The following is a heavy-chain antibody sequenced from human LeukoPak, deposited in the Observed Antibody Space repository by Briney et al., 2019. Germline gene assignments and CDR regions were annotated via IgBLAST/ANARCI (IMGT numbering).Heavy chain of an antibody. D-gene: IGHD3-9*01. J-gene: IGHJ6*03. CDR1: GFTFSSYS. Sequence: GGSLRLSCAASGFTFSSYSVNWVRQAPGKGLEWVSSISSSSSYIYYADSVKGRFTISRDNAKNSLYLQMNSLRAEDTAVYYCARTLLNYDILTGPIYYYMDVWGKGTTVTVSS. CDR2: ISSSSSYI. V-gene: IGHV3-21*01. CDR3: ARTLLNYDILTGPIYYYMDV.